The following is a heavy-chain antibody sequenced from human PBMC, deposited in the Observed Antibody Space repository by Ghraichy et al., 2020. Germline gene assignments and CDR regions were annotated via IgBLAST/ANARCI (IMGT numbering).Heavy chain of an antibody. Sequence: GESLNISCAASGFTFSSNYMSWVRQAPGKGLEWVSVIYSGGSTYYADSVKGRFTISRDNSKNTLYLQMNSLRAEDTAVYYCARDLGEKFDYWGQGTLVTVSS. V-gene: IGHV3-53*01. CDR1: GFTFSSNY. J-gene: IGHJ4*02. CDR2: IYSGGST. CDR3: ARDLGEKFDY. D-gene: IGHD3-10*01.